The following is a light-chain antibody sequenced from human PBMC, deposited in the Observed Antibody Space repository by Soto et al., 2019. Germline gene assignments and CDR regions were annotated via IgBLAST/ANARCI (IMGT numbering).Light chain of an antibody. CDR3: QQYNKWWT. CDR1: QSVSSS. J-gene: IGKJ1*01. CDR2: GAS. V-gene: IGKV3-15*01. Sequence: EITMTQSQATLSVSPRARATLSCSASQSVSSSLAWYQQKPGQAPRLLSYGASTRATGIPARFSGSGSGTEFTLTISSLQSEDFAVYYCQQYNKWWTLGQGTKVDI.